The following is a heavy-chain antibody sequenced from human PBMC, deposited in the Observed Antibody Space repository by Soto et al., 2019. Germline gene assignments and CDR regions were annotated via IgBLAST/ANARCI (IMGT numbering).Heavy chain of an antibody. Sequence: GESLKISCKGSGYSFTSYWIGWVRQAPGKGLEWVSAISGSGGSTYYADSVKGRFTISRDNSKNTLYLQINSLRAEDTAVYYCASLRGAYIVLMVYAMEDYWGQGTLVTVSS. CDR3: ASLRGAYIVLMVYAMEDY. CDR1: GYSFTSYW. J-gene: IGHJ4*02. D-gene: IGHD2-8*01. CDR2: ISGSGGST. V-gene: IGHV3-23*01.